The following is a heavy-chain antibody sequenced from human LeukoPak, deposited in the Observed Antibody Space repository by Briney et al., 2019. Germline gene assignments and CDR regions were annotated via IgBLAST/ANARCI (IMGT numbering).Heavy chain of an antibody. D-gene: IGHD3-22*01. V-gene: IGHV3-23*01. J-gene: IGHJ4*02. CDR2: ISGSGGST. CDR3: AKGVRRSSDYSSPVDY. Sequence: GGSLRLSCAASGFIFSDYPMTWVRQAPGKGLEWVSAISGSGGSTYYADSVKGRFTISRDNSRNTLYLQMNSLRAEDTAVYYCAKGVRRSSDYSSPVDYWGQGTLVTVSS. CDR1: GFIFSDYP.